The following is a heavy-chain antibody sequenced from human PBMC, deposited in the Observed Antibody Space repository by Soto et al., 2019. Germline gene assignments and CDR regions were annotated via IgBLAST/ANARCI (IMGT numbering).Heavy chain of an antibody. Sequence: EASVKVSCKASGFTFTSSAMQRVRQARGQRLEWIGWIVVGSGNTNYAQKFQERVTITRDMSTSTAYMELSSLRSEDTAVYYCAACSGGSCYWYYFDYWGQGTLVTVSS. CDR2: IVVGSGNT. CDR1: GFTFTSSA. CDR3: AACSGGSCYWYYFDY. V-gene: IGHV1-58*02. J-gene: IGHJ4*02. D-gene: IGHD2-15*01.